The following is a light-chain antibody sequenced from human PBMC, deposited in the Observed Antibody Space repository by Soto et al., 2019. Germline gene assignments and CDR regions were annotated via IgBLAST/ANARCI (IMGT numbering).Light chain of an antibody. CDR3: QTWDTGMVI. CDR2: LNSDGSH. J-gene: IGLJ2*01. CDR1: SGHSNHA. Sequence: QPVLTQSPSASASLGASVKLTCTLSSGHSNHAIAWHQLQPEKGPRYLMKLNSDGSHTKGDGIPDRFSGSSSGAARYLTISRLQSEDEADYYCQTWDTGMVIFGGGTKLTVL. V-gene: IGLV4-69*01.